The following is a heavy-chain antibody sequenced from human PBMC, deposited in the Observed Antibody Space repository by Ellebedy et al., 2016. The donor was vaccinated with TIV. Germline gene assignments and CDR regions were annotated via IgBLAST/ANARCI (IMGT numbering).Heavy chain of an antibody. CDR3: ATRIEPQGGGWFDP. J-gene: IGHJ5*02. CDR2: IYYSGDT. D-gene: IGHD1-26*01. V-gene: IGHV4-59*08. Sequence: MPSETLSLTCTVSGDSISSFYWSWIRQSPGRGLKWIGYIYYSGDTNYNPSLKSRVTISIDRSRTQFSLKLTSVTAADTAVYYCATRIEPQGGGWFDPWGPGTLVTVSS. CDR1: GDSISSFY.